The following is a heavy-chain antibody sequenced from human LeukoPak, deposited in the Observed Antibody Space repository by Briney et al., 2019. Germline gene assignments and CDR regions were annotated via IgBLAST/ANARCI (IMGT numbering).Heavy chain of an antibody. CDR2: INPNSGGT. Sequence: ASVKVSCKASGYTFTGYYMHWVRQAPGQGLEWMGWINPNSGGTNYAQKFQGRVTMTRDTSISTAYMELSRLRSDDTAVYYCAGGYYYDSSGYSPFGYWGQGTLVTVSS. J-gene: IGHJ4*02. V-gene: IGHV1-2*02. D-gene: IGHD3-22*01. CDR1: GYTFTGYY. CDR3: AGGYYYDSSGYSPFGY.